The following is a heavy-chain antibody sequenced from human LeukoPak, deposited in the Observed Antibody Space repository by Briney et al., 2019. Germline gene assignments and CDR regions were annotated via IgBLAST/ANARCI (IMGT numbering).Heavy chain of an antibody. CDR3: ARDQLVGLFDP. J-gene: IGHJ5*02. CDR2: ISSSSTI. CDR1: GFTFSSYS. Sequence: PGGSLRLSCAASGFTFSSYSMNWVRQAPGKGLEWVSYISSSSTIYYADSVKGRFTISRDNAKNSLYLQMNSLRDEDTAVYYCARDQLVGLFDPWGQGTLVTVSS. D-gene: IGHD6-13*01. V-gene: IGHV3-48*02.